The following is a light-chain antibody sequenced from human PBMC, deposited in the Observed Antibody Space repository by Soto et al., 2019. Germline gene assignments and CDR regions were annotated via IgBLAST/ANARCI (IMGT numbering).Light chain of an antibody. V-gene: IGKV3-15*01. CDR2: GAS. Sequence: EIVMTQSPATLSVSPGERATVSCRASQSVRSNLAWYQQKPGQAPRLLIYGASTRATGIPARFSGSGSGTEFTLTISSLQSEDFAVYYCQQYGYLGTFGQGTKVEFK. J-gene: IGKJ1*01. CDR1: QSVRSN. CDR3: QQYGYLGT.